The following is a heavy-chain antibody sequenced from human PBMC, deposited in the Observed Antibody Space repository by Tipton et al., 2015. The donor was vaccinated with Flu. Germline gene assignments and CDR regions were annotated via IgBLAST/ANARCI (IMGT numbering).Heavy chain of an antibody. J-gene: IGHJ3*02. CDR1: GLTFSSYS. D-gene: IGHD5-18*01. CDR2: ISSSSSYI. Sequence: SLRLSCAASGLTFSSYSMNWVRQAPGKGLEWVSSISSSSSYIYYADSVKGRFTISRDNAKNSLYLQMNSLRAEDTAVYYCARGLVVGGYSYGLNKDAFDIWGQGTMVTVSS. V-gene: IGHV3-21*01. CDR3: ARGLVVGGYSYGLNKDAFDI.